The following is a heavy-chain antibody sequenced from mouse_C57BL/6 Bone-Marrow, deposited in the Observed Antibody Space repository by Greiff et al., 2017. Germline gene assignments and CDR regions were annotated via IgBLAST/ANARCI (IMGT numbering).Heavy chain of an antibody. CDR2: IDPSDSYT. CDR1: GYTFTSYW. CDR3: ATAQALFAY. D-gene: IGHD3-2*02. Sequence: QVQLQQPGAELVKPGASVKLSCKASGYTFTSYWMQWVKQRPGQGLEWIGEIDPSDSYTNYNQKFKGKATLTVDTSSSTAYMQLSSLTSEESAVYYCATAQALFAYWGQGTLVTVSA. V-gene: IGHV1-50*01. J-gene: IGHJ3*01.